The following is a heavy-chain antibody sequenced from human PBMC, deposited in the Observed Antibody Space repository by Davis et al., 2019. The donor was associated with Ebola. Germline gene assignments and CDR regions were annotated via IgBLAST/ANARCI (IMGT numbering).Heavy chain of an antibody. Sequence: GGSLRLSCRGSGYSFSNYWIGWVRQMPGKGLEWMGIIYPGDSDTRYSPSFQGQVTISADKSISTAYLQWSSLKASDTAMYYCARHVWVNYYYYYGMDVWGQGTTVTVSS. CDR3: ARHVWVNYYYYYGMDV. D-gene: IGHD3-22*01. J-gene: IGHJ6*02. V-gene: IGHV5-51*01. CDR1: GYSFSNYW. CDR2: IYPGDSDT.